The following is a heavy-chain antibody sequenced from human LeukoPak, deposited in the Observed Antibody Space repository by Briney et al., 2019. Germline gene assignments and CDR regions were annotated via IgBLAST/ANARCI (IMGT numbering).Heavy chain of an antibody. J-gene: IGHJ4*02. Sequence: PLASVTVSCKASGYTFTSYYMHWVRQAPAQGLEWMGIINPSGGSTTYAQKFQGRVTMTRDTSTSTVYMELSSLRSEDTAVYYCAAQIRTAVDAHLYDFWSGYYSWSFDYWGQGTLVTVSS. CDR2: INPSGGST. CDR3: AAQIRTAVDAHLYDFWSGYYSWSFDY. CDR1: GYTFTSYY. D-gene: IGHD3-3*01. V-gene: IGHV1-46*01.